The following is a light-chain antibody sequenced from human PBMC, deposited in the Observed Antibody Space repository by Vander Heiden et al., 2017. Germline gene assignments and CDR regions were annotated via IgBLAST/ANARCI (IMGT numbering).Light chain of an antibody. CDR1: SSDVGGYND. Sequence: QSALTPPASVPGSPGPSITISCTGTSSDVGGYNDVSWYQQHPGKAPKLMIYEVSNRPSGVSNRFSGSKSGNTASLTISGLQAEDEADYYCSSYTSSSTNVFGTGTKVTVL. V-gene: IGLV2-14*01. J-gene: IGLJ1*01. CDR3: SSYTSSSTNV. CDR2: EVS.